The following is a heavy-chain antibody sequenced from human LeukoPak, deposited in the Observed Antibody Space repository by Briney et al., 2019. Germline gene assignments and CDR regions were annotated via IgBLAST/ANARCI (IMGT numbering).Heavy chain of an antibody. CDR2: ISSSGSTI. CDR3: ARSRGYSYDAFDI. V-gene: IGHV3-48*03. Sequence: GGSLRLSCAASGFTFSSYEMNWVRQAPGKGLEWVSYISSSGSTIYYADSVKGRFTISRDNAKNSLYLQMNSLRAEDTALYYCARSRGYSYDAFDIWGQGTMVTVSS. J-gene: IGHJ3*02. D-gene: IGHD5-18*01. CDR1: GFTFSSYE.